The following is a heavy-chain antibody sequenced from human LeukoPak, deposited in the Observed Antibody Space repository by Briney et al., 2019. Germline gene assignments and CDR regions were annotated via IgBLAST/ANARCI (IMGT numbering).Heavy chain of an antibody. V-gene: IGHV3-15*01. CDR1: GFTFSNAW. J-gene: IGHJ4*02. CDR3: ARVRSGYYFDY. Sequence: KSGGSLRLSRATSGFTFSNAWMSWVRQAPGKGLEWIGRIKSNSDGGTTDYAAPVKGRFTISRDDSKNTLYLQMNSLKTEDTAVYYCARVRSGYYFDYWGQGTLVTVSS. D-gene: IGHD3-22*01. CDR2: IKSNSDGGTT.